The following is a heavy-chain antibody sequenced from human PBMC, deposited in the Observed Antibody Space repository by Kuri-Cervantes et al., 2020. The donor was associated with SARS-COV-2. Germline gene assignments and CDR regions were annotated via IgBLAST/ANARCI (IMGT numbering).Heavy chain of an antibody. CDR3: ARGARITILGVLIGGRENPFFDP. D-gene: IGHD3-3*01. V-gene: IGHV1-2*04. CDR2: INPNSGGT. CDR1: GYTFTGYY. J-gene: IGHJ5*02. Sequence: ASVKVSCKASGYTFTGYYIHWVRQAPGERLEWMGWINPNSGGTKYAQKFEGWVTPTRDTPIATAYMEVSRLRSDDTAVYYCARGARITILGVLIGGRENPFFDPWGQGTQVTVSS.